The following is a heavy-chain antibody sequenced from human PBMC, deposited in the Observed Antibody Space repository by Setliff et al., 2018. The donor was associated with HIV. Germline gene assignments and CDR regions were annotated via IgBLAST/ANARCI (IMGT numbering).Heavy chain of an antibody. Sequence: ASVKVSCKASGYTFTSYYICWVRQAPGQGLEWMGIINPTGGKTNYAQKFQGRVTMTRDTSTSTVYMELSSLRSEDTAVYYCAREGDPFGAAAYNWFGPWGQGTRVTVSS. CDR1: GYTFTSYY. CDR2: INPTGGKT. V-gene: IGHV1-46*01. D-gene: IGHD3-3*01. CDR3: AREGDPFGAAAYNWFGP. J-gene: IGHJ5*02.